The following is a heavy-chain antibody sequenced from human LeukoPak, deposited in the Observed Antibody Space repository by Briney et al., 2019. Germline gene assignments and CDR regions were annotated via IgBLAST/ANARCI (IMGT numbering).Heavy chain of an antibody. CDR1: GYTFTGYY. CDR2: MNPNSGNT. D-gene: IGHD3-10*01. V-gene: IGHV1-8*02. CDR3: ARAGALLWFGKYYYYYYMDV. J-gene: IGHJ6*03. Sequence: GASVKVSCKASGYTFTGYYMHWVRQAPGQGLEWMGWMNPNSGNTGYAQKFQGRVTMTRNTSISTAYMELSSLRSEGTAVYYCARAGALLWFGKYYYYYYMDVWGKGTTVTISS.